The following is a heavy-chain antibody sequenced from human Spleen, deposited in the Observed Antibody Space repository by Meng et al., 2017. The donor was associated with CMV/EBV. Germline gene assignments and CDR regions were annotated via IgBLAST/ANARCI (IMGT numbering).Heavy chain of an antibody. CDR1: ADTLTGYC. CDR3: ARGGGLQFGGFSD. J-gene: IGHJ4*02. Sequence: CKTSADTLTGYCMHWVRQGSGQGLEWKGLINPDSGGTIHAPKFQARVTMPSDTSVSTADMELSRLTFDDTAVYYCARGGGLQFGGFSDWGQGTLVTVSS. D-gene: IGHD5-24*01. CDR2: INPDSGGT. V-gene: IGHV1-2*02.